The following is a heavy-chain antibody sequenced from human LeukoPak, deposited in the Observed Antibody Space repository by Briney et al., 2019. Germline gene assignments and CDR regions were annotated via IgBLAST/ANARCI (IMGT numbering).Heavy chain of an antibody. CDR1: GGSISSYY. CDR3: ARGGYYDFWSGYYIDY. D-gene: IGHD3-3*01. V-gene: IGHV4-4*07. CDR2: IYTSGST. J-gene: IGHJ4*02. Sequence: SETLSLTCTVSGGSISSYYWSWIRQPAGKGLEWIGRIYTSGSTNYNPSLKSRVTMSVDTSKNQFSLKLSSVTAADTAVYYCARGGYYDFWSGYYIDYWGQGTLVTDSS.